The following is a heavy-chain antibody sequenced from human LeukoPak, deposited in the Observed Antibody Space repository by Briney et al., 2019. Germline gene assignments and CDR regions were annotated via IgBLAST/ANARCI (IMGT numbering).Heavy chain of an antibody. Sequence: SETLSLTCTVSGYSISSGYYWGWIRQPPGKGLEWIGSLYHSGTTYYNPPLKSRVTVSMDTSNNQFSLQLSSVTAADTAVYYCARGSMVRGVTSQYAFDIWGQGTMVTVSS. CDR2: LYHSGTT. CDR1: GYSISSGYY. J-gene: IGHJ3*02. V-gene: IGHV4-38-2*02. CDR3: ARGSMVRGVTSQYAFDI. D-gene: IGHD3-10*01.